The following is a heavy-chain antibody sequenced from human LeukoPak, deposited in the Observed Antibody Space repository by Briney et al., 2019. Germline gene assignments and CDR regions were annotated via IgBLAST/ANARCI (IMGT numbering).Heavy chain of an antibody. D-gene: IGHD3-10*01. J-gene: IGHJ6*02. CDR1: GFTFSSYA. Sequence: GGSLRLSCAASGFTFSSYAMSWVRQATGKGLEWVSAIGTAGDTYYPGSVKGRFTISRENAKNSLYLQMNSLRAGDTAVYYCARVLGSYGMDVWGQGTTVTVSS. CDR3: ARVLGSYGMDV. CDR2: IGTAGDT. V-gene: IGHV3-13*01.